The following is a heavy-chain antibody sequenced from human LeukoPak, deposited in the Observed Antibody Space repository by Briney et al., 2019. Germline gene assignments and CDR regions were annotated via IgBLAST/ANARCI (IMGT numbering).Heavy chain of an antibody. V-gene: IGHV1-18*01. CDR1: GYTFTNYG. D-gene: IGHD2-15*01. CDR2: ISANNGNT. CDR3: ARVVVEAGTNWFDP. Sequence: ASVKVSCKASGYTFTNYGITWVRQAPGQGLEWMGWISANNGNTNHAQKLQGRVTMTTDTSTSTVYMELRSLTSDDTAVYYCARVVVEAGTNWFDPWGQGTLATVSS. J-gene: IGHJ5*02.